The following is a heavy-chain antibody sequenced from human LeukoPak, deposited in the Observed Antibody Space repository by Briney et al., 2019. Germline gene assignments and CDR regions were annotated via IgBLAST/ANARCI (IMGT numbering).Heavy chain of an antibody. D-gene: IGHD5-12*01. CDR2: IYYSGST. J-gene: IGHJ4*02. V-gene: IGHV4-59*08. CDR3: ARVDSGYDFLDDY. Sequence: SETLSLTCTVSGGSISSYYWSWIRQPPGKGLEWIGYIYYSGSTNYNPSLKSRVTISVDTSKNQFSLKLSSVTAADTAVYYCARVDSGYDFLDDYWGQGTLVTVSS. CDR1: GGSISSYY.